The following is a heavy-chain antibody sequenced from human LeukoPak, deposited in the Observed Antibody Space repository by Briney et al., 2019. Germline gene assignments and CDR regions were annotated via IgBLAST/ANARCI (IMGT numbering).Heavy chain of an antibody. Sequence: ASVKVSCKASGYTFTSYGISWVRQAPGQGLEWMGWISAYNGNTNYAQKLQGRVTMTTDTSTSTAYMELSSLRSEDTAVYYCAHTQGAAFREVLFFDYWGQGTLVTVSS. D-gene: IGHD6-13*01. CDR3: AHTQGAAFREVLFFDY. CDR1: GYTFTSYG. V-gene: IGHV1-18*01. CDR2: ISAYNGNT. J-gene: IGHJ4*02.